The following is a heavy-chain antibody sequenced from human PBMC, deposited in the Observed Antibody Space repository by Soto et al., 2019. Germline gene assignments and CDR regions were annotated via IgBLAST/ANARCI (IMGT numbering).Heavy chain of an antibody. J-gene: IGHJ4*02. D-gene: IGHD3-22*01. CDR2: ISAYNGNT. Sequence: ASVXVSCKASGYTFTSYGISWVRQAPGQGLEWMGWISAYNGNTNYAQKLQGRVTMTTDTSTSTAYMELRSLRSDDTAVYYCARVLPYYDSSGYSPETYYFDYWGQGTLVTVSS. CDR3: ARVLPYYDSSGYSPETYYFDY. V-gene: IGHV1-18*01. CDR1: GYTFTSYG.